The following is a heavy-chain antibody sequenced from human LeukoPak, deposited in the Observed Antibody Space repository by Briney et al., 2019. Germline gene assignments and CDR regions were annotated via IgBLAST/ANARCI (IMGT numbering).Heavy chain of an antibody. J-gene: IGHJ5*02. CDR2: INPSGGST. D-gene: IGHD4-23*01. CDR1: GHTFTSYY. Sequence: ASVKVSCKASGHTFTSYYMHWVRQAPGQGLEWVGIINPSGGSTSYAQKFQGRVTMTRDTSTSTVYMELSRLRSDDTAVYYCARDNSVEDTAWWFDPWGQGTLVTVSS. V-gene: IGHV1-46*01. CDR3: ARDNSVEDTAWWFDP.